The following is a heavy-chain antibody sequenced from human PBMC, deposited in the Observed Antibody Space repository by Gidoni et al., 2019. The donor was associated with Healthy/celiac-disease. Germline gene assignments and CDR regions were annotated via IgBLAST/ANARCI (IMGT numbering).Heavy chain of an antibody. V-gene: IGHV3-30*03. CDR1: GFTFSSYG. D-gene: IGHD6-13*01. CDR2: ISYDGSNK. J-gene: IGHJ4*02. Sequence: QVQLVESGGGVVQPGRSLRLSCAASGFTFSSYGMHWVRQAPGQGLEWGAVISYDGSNKYYADSVKGRFTISRDNSKNTLYLQMNSLRAEDTAVYYCAPEGEIAAAGRDYYFDYWGQGTLVTVSS. CDR3: APEGEIAAAGRDYYFDY.